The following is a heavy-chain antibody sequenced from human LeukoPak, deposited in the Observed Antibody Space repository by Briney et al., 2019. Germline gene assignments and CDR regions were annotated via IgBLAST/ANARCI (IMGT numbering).Heavy chain of an antibody. V-gene: IGHV3-23*01. CDR3: AKDLGGVVAPGGVFDY. D-gene: IGHD3-16*01. J-gene: IGHJ4*02. CDR2: ISGSGGST. Sequence: GGSLRLSCAASGFTFSSHAMSWVRQAPGKGLEWVSVISGSGGSTYYADSVKGRFTISRDNSKNTLYLQMNSRRAEDTAVYYCAKDLGGVVAPGGVFDYWGQGTLVTVSS. CDR1: GFTFSSHA.